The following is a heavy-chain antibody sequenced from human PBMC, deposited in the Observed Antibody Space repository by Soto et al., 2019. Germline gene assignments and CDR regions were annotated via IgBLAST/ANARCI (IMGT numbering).Heavy chain of an antibody. CDR2: IIPKFGTA. CDR3: ARDSRSGWTNWFDP. Sequence: SVKVSCKASGGTFSTYTINWVRQAPGQGLEWMGGIIPKFGTANYAQKFQGRVTITADESTSTAYMELSSLGSEDTALYYCARDSRSGWTNWFDPWGQGTLVTVSS. V-gene: IGHV1-69*13. CDR1: GGTFSTYT. J-gene: IGHJ5*02. D-gene: IGHD6-19*01.